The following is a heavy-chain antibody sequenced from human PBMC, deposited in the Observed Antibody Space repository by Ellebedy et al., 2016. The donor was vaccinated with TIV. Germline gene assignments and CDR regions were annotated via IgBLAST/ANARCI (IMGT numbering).Heavy chain of an antibody. Sequence: PGGSLRLSCAASGFTFSSYSMNWLRQAPGKGLEWVSSITESSSYVFYADSVKGRFTISRDNAKNSLFLQMDSLRAEDTAVYYCAGELGAYNYFDWWGQGTLVTVSS. CDR2: ITESSSYV. CDR3: AGELGAYNYFDW. D-gene: IGHD7-27*01. J-gene: IGHJ4*02. CDR1: GFTFSSYS. V-gene: IGHV3-21*01.